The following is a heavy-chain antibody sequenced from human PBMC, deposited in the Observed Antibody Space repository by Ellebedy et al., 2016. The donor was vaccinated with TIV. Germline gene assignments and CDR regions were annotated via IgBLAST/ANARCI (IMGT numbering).Heavy chain of an antibody. D-gene: IGHD3-10*01. V-gene: IGHV3-23*01. CDR1: GFTFTTLW. Sequence: GESLKISCAASGFTFTTLWMSWVRQAPGKGLEWVSGISDSGASTYYADSVKGRFTISRDNSKNTLYLQMNSLRAEDTAVYYCAKRVTMVREVITYYHYAMDVWGQGTTVTVSS. CDR3: AKRVTMVREVITYYHYAMDV. CDR2: ISDSGAST. J-gene: IGHJ6*02.